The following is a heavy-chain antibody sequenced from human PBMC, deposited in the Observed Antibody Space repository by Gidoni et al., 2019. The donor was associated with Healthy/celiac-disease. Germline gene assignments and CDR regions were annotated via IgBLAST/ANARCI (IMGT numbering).Heavy chain of an antibody. CDR3: ARDVHNTMIVVVYFDY. Sequence: RQAPGQGLEWMGWISAYNGNTNYAQKLQGRVTMTTDTSTSTAYMELRSLRSDDTAVYYCARDVHNTMIVVVYFDYWGQGTLVTVSS. CDR2: ISAYNGNT. D-gene: IGHD3-22*01. J-gene: IGHJ4*02. V-gene: IGHV1-18*01.